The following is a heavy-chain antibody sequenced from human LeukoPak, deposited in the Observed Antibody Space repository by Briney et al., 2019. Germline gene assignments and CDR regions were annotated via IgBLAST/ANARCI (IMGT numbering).Heavy chain of an antibody. J-gene: IGHJ3*02. Sequence: PGWSLTLSCAASGFNVGSYWMRWVRQAPGKGLEWVANIKQDGSEKYYVDSVRGRFTTSRDNAKRSLYLQMNSLRAEDTAVYYCARGGVVGGCDIWGQGTMVTVSS. CDR2: IKQDGSEK. CDR1: GFNVGSYW. CDR3: ARGGVVGGCDI. V-gene: IGHV3-7*05. D-gene: IGHD2-15*01.